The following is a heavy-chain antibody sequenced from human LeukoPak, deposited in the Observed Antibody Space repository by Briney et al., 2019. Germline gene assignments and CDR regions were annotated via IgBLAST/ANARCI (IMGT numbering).Heavy chain of an antibody. J-gene: IGHJ4*02. CDR2: ISWNSGSI. Sequence: GGSLRLSCAASGFTFDDYAMHWVRQAPGKGLEWVSGISWNSGSIGYADFVKGRFTISRDNANNSLYLQMNSLRAEDTALYYCAKGKTHDSSGYYFDYWGQGTLVTVSS. V-gene: IGHV3-9*01. CDR3: AKGKTHDSSGYYFDY. D-gene: IGHD3-22*01. CDR1: GFTFDDYA.